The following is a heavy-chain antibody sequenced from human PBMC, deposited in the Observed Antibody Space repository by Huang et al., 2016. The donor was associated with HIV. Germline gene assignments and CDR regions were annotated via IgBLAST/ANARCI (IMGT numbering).Heavy chain of an antibody. D-gene: IGHD6-13*01. CDR1: GFTFSRYG. V-gene: IGHV3-30*18. J-gene: IGHJ4*02. Sequence: QVQLVESGGGVVQPGRSLRLSCAASGFTFSRYGMHWVRQAPGKGLEWVAVISDDGRNKVFADAVKGRFTISRDNSKNTLFLQMNSLRVEDTAVYYCAKGGSAAAVLDYWGQGTLVTASS. CDR3: AKGGSAAAVLDY. CDR2: ISDDGRNK.